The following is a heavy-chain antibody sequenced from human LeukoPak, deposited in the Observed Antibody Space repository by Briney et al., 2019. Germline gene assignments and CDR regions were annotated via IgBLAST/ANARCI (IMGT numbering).Heavy chain of an antibody. CDR1: GGTISSYT. V-gene: IGHV1-69*02. CDR3: ARAAAGIPTAEYFQH. CDR2: IIPMLGIT. Sequence: SVKVTCKASGGTISSYTISWVRQAPGQGLEWMGRIIPMLGITNNAQKFQGRVTLTADKSTSTAYMELGSLRSEDTAVYYCARAAAGIPTAEYFQHWGQGTLVTVSS. J-gene: IGHJ1*01. D-gene: IGHD6-13*01.